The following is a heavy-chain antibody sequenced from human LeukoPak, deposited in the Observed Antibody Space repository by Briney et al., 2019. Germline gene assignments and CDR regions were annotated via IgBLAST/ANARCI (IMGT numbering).Heavy chain of an antibody. D-gene: IGHD6-13*01. Sequence: ETLSLTCTVSGGSIGFYYWSWIRQAPGKTLEWVGYVYYSGSTTYNPSLKSRLTMSVDTSKNQFSLRLSSVTAADTAVYYCARHLGSSSWYLFDYWGQGKLVTVSS. CDR1: GGSIGFYY. CDR2: VYYSGST. CDR3: ARHLGSSSWYLFDY. J-gene: IGHJ4*02. V-gene: IGHV4-59*08.